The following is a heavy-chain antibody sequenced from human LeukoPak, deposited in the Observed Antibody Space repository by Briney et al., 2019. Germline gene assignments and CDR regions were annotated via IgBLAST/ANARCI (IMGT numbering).Heavy chain of an antibody. D-gene: IGHD4-23*01. CDR2: ISGSGDNT. CDR1: GFTFSSYA. CDR3: ARDLEYGGNSNWFDP. J-gene: IGHJ5*02. V-gene: IGHV3-23*01. Sequence: GGSLRLSCAASGFTFSSYAMSWVRQVPGKGLEWVSVISGSGDNTYYADSVKGRFTISRDNSKNMLYLQMNSLRAEDTAVYYRARDLEYGGNSNWFDPWGQGTLVTVSS.